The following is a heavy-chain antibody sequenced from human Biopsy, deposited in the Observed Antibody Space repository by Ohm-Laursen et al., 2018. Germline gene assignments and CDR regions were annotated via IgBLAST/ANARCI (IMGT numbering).Heavy chain of an antibody. CDR1: GASIISGGHF. J-gene: IGHJ4*02. CDR3: ARATVETASFDF. CDR2: IYHTGTT. V-gene: IGHV4-31*01. Sequence: TLSLTCTVSGASIISGGHFWNWIRQHPGKGLEWIGYIYHTGTTFYNPSLESQATISIDTSKNQFSLKMTSVTDADTAVYYCARATVETASFDFWGQGTLVTVSS. D-gene: IGHD5-18*01.